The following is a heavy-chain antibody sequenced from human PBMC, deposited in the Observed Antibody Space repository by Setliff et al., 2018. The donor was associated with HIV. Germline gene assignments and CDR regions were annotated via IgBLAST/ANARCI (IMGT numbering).Heavy chain of an antibody. V-gene: IGHV3-74*01. D-gene: IGHD4-4*01. J-gene: IGHJ6*02. CDR1: GFTFRNYW. Sequence: GGSLRLSCAASGFTFRNYWMHWVRQAPGKGLVWVSRIDGDGSGTSYADSVQGRFTISRHNAKNTLYLQMNSLRAEDTAVYYCVRDITTCWDVWGQGTTVTVSS. CDR3: VRDITTCWDV. CDR2: IDGDGSGT.